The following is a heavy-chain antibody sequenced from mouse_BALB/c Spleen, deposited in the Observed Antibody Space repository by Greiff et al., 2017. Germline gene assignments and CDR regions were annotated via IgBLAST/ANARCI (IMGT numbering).Heavy chain of an antibody. Sequence: VQLQQPGAELVKPGASVKLSCKASGYTFTSYWMPWVKQRPGQGLEWIGEINPSNGRTNYNEKFKSKATLTVDKSSSTAYMQLSSLTSEDSAVYYCARERDYYYGSRLREFAYWGQGTLVTVSA. CDR1: GYTFTSYW. CDR3: ARERDYYYGSRLREFAY. D-gene: IGHD1-1*01. CDR2: INPSNGRT. J-gene: IGHJ3*01. V-gene: IGHV1S81*02.